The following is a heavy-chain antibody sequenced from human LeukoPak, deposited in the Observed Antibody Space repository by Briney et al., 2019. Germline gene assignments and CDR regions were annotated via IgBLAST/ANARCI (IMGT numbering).Heavy chain of an antibody. V-gene: IGHV1-2*02. J-gene: IGHJ4*02. CDR3: AREAGHTAMDYYFDY. CDR1: GYTFTGYY. D-gene: IGHD5-18*01. Sequence: ASVKVSCKASGYTFTGYYMHWVRQAPGQGLEWMGWINPNSGGTNYAQKFQGRVTLTRDTSISTAYMELSRLRSDDTAVYYCAREAGHTAMDYYFDYWGQGTLVTVSS. CDR2: INPNSGGT.